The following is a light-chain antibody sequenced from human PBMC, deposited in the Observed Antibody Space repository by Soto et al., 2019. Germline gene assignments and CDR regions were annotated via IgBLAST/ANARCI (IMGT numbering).Light chain of an antibody. J-gene: IGKJ4*01. CDR3: QQSYSTPLT. Sequence: DVRMTQSPASLSASVGDRVTITCRASQFINSYLDWYQQKPGKAPKLLIYAASSLQSGVPSRFSGSGSGTDFTLTISSLQPEDFATYYCQQSYSTPLTFGGGTKV. CDR2: AAS. V-gene: IGKV1-39*01. CDR1: QFINSY.